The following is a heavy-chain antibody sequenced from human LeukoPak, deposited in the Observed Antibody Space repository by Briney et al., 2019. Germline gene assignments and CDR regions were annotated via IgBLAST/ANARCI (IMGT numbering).Heavy chain of an antibody. Sequence: GGSLRLSCAASGFTFSSYGMHWVRQAPGKGLEWVAVIPYDGSNKYYADSVKGRFTISRDNSKNTLYLQMNSLRAEDTAVYYCANLIIYSSNFDYWGQGTLVTVSS. V-gene: IGHV3-30*18. CDR1: GFTFSSYG. CDR3: ANLIIYSSNFDY. J-gene: IGHJ4*02. D-gene: IGHD4-11*01. CDR2: IPYDGSNK.